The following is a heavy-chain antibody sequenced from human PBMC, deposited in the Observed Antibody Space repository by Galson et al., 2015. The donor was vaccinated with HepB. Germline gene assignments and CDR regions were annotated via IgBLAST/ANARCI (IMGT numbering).Heavy chain of an antibody. CDR1: GFTFTKYW. Sequence: SLRLSCAASGFTFTKYWMSWVRQAPGKGLEWVANIKEDGSEQFYADSVKGRFTISRDNAEDSLFLQMNSLRAEDTAVYYCARPAYCGGDCFDYWSQGTLVTVSS. J-gene: IGHJ4*02. D-gene: IGHD2-21*01. V-gene: IGHV3-7*01. CDR3: ARPAYCGGDCFDY. CDR2: IKEDGSEQ.